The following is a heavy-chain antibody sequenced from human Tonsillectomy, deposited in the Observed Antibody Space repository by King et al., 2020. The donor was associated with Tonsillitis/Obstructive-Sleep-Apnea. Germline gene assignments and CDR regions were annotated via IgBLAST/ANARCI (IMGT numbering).Heavy chain of an antibody. CDR3: ARGTYGDCDY. CDR1: GYTITSYS. CDR2: ISAYNGNT. V-gene: IGHV1-18*01. D-gene: IGHD4-17*01. J-gene: IGHJ4*02. Sequence: QLVQSGAEVKKPGASVKVSCKASGYTITSYSITWGRQAPGQGLEWMGWISAYNGNTDYAQKLQGRVTMTTDTSTSTAYMELRSLTSDDTAVYFCARGTYGDCDYWGQGTLVTVSS.